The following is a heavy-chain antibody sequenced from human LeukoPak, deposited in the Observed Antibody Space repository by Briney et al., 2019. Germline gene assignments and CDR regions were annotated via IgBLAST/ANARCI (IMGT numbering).Heavy chain of an antibody. V-gene: IGHV4-61*02. J-gene: IGHJ4*02. CDR1: GGSISSGSYY. D-gene: IGHD1-7*01. CDR3: VSRRTTALSLFDY. Sequence: SETLSLTCTVSGGSISSGSYYWSWIRQPAGKGLEWIGRIYTSGSTYYNPSLKSRVTISEDTSKNQFSLKMRSVTATDTAMYYCVSRRTTALSLFDYWGQGTLVTVSS. CDR2: IYTSGST.